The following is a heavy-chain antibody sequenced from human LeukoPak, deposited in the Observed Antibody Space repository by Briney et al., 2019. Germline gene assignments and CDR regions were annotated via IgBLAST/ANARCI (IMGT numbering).Heavy chain of an antibody. CDR2: ISGSGGST. V-gene: IGHV3-23*01. CDR1: GFTFTSYA. J-gene: IGHJ4*02. D-gene: IGHD2-21*02. Sequence: GGSLRLSCAASGFTFTSYAMSWVRQAPGKGLEWVSAISGSGGSTYYADSVKGRFTISRDNSKNMLYLQMSSLRADDTAVYYCAKDARLGDPEGYWGQGTLVTVSS. CDR3: AKDARLGDPEGY.